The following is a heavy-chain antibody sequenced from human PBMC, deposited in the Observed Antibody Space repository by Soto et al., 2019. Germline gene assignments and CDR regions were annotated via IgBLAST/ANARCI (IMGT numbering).Heavy chain of an antibody. CDR2: INSDGSST. CDR3: ARDPLAENYYDSSGYYYVSWFDP. J-gene: IGHJ5*02. Sequence: GGSLRLSCAASGFTFSSYWMHWVRQAPGKGLVWVSRINSDGSSTSYADSVKGRFTISRDNAKNTLYLQMNSLRAEDTAVYYCARDPLAENYYDSSGYYYVSWFDPWGQGTLVTVSS. CDR1: GFTFSSYW. V-gene: IGHV3-74*01. D-gene: IGHD3-22*01.